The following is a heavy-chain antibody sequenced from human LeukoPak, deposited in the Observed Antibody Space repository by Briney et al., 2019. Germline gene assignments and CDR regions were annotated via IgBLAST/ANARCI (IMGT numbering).Heavy chain of an antibody. V-gene: IGHV3-23*01. CDR3: ARSGYNRFDY. J-gene: IGHJ4*02. D-gene: IGHD5-24*01. CDR1: GFTFSGYA. Sequence: GGSLRLSCAASGFTFSGYAMTWVRQAPGKGLEWVSSFSGSGGSTNYADSVKGRFTISRDNSKNTLYLQMNSLRAEDTAVYYCARSGYNRFDYWGQGTLVTVSS. CDR2: FSGSGGST.